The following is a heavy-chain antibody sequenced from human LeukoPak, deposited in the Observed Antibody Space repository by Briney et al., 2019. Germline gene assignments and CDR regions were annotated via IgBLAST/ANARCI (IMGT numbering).Heavy chain of an antibody. CDR3: AKDVYCGGDCCPLDY. J-gene: IGHJ4*02. CDR2: IRYYGSNK. D-gene: IGHD2-21*01. CDR1: GFTFSSYG. Sequence: GGSMRLSCAASGFTFSSYGIHWVRQAPGKGLEWVAFIRYYGSNKYYTDSVKGRFTISRDNSKNTLYLQMNSLRAEDTAVYYCAKDVYCGGDCCPLDYWGQGTLVTVSS. V-gene: IGHV3-30*02.